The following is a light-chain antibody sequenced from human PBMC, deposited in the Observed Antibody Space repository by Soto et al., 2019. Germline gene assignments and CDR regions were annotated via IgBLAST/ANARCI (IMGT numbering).Light chain of an antibody. Sequence: QSALTQPASVSGSPGQSITISCTGTSSDVGGYNYVSWYQQHPGKAPKLMIYEVINRPSGVSDRFSGSKSGNTASLIISGLQAEDEADYYCSSYTSRVTDVFGTGTKLTVL. V-gene: IGLV2-14*01. CDR3: SSYTSRVTDV. CDR1: SSDVGGYNY. CDR2: EVI. J-gene: IGLJ1*01.